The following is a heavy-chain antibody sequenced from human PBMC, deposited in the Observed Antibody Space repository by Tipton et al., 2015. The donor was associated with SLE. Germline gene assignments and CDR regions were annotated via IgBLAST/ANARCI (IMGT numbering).Heavy chain of an antibody. J-gene: IGHJ6*02. CDR1: GAYIASGSYY. CDR2: IHTSGQIYPTWST. CDR3: ASDGTRCSGGSWSAAVDV. V-gene: IGHV4-61*09. D-gene: IGHD2-15*01. Sequence: TLSLTCTVSGAYIASGSYYWSWLRQPAEKGLEWVGHIHTSGQIYPTWSTNYNPSLKSRVTISLDTSKNQFSLRLSSVTAADTAVYYCASDGTRCSGGSWSAAVDVWGQGTTVTVS.